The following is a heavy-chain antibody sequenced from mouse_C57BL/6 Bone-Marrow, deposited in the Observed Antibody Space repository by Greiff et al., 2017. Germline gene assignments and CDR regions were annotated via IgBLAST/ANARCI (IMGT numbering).Heavy chain of an antibody. Sequence: QVQLKESGAELARPGASVKLSCKASGYTFTSYGISWVKQRTGQGLEWIGEIYPRSGNTYYNEKFKGKATLTADKSSSTAYMELRSLTSEDSAVYFCARSSYYSNYFDYWGQGTTLTVSS. V-gene: IGHV1-81*01. D-gene: IGHD2-5*01. J-gene: IGHJ2*01. CDR2: IYPRSGNT. CDR1: GYTFTSYG. CDR3: ARSSYYSNYFDY.